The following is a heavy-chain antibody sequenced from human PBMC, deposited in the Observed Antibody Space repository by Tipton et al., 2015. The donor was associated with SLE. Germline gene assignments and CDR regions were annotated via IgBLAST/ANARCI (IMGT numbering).Heavy chain of an antibody. CDR2: ISTSGRSI. CDR3: ARDEEGDYDFDY. D-gene: IGHD4-17*01. J-gene: IGHJ4*02. V-gene: IGHV3-48*03. CDR1: GFTFSNYE. Sequence: SLRLSCVASGFTFSNYEMNWVRQAPGKGLEWVSFISTSGRSIHYTDSVKGRFTISRDNAKNSLYLQMNSLTVDDTAVYYCARDEEGDYDFDYWGQGTLVTVSS.